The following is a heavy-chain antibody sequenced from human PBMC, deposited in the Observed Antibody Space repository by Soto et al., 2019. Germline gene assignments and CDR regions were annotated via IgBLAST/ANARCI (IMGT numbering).Heavy chain of an antibody. CDR3: AGMDYGDLGY. D-gene: IGHD4-17*01. CDR2: IYYSGST. CDR1: GGSISSYY. Sequence: QVQLQESGPGLVKPSETLSLTCTVSGGSISSYYWSWIRQPPGKGLEWIGYIYYSGSTNYNPSLRSRVTISLATSKTQFSLKLSSVTAADTAVYDCAGMDYGDLGYWGQGTLVTVSS. V-gene: IGHV4-59*01. J-gene: IGHJ4*02.